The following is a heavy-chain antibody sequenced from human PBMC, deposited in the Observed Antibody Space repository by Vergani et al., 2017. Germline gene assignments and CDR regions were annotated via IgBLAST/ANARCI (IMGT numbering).Heavy chain of an antibody. Sequence: QVQLVQSGAEVKKPGASVKASCKASGYTFTSYYMHWLRQPPGQGLEWMGIINPSGGSTSYAQKFQGRVTMTRDTSTSTVYMELSSLRSEDTAVYYCARDLVRDGGSWYPYNWFDPWGQGTLVAVSS. J-gene: IGHJ5*02. CDR2: INPSGGST. CDR1: GYTFTSYY. V-gene: IGHV1-46*03. CDR3: ARDLVRDGGSWYPYNWFDP. D-gene: IGHD6-13*01.